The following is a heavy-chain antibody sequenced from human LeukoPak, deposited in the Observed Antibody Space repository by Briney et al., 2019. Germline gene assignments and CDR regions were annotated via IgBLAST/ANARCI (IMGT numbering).Heavy chain of an antibody. J-gene: IGHJ4*02. V-gene: IGHV3-74*01. Sequence: GGSLRHSCAASGCTFSSYWMHWVRRAPGKGLVWVSCINSDGSSTRYADSVKGRFTISRENAKNTLYPQMNSLRAEDTAVYYCARVARWDSTGYLCDYWGQGTLVTVSS. CDR2: INSDGSST. CDR3: ARVARWDSTGYLCDY. D-gene: IGHD3-22*01. CDR1: GCTFSSYW.